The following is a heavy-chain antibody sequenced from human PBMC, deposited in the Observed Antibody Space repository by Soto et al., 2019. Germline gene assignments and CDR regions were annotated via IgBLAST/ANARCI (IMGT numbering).Heavy chain of an antibody. CDR3: ARVQMGPRRDFMDV. CDR2: TNPHGRTT. Sequence: ASVKVSCKASRDMFTYSFFHWVRQAPGQRLEWMEITNPHGRTTNYEQRFKGRVNMTWDTSASTVYKEVTSLRPEDTAVYYCARVQMGPRRDFMDVWGQGTRVTVSS. V-gene: IGHV1-46*01. J-gene: IGHJ6*02. CDR1: RDMFTYSF. D-gene: IGHD3-16*01.